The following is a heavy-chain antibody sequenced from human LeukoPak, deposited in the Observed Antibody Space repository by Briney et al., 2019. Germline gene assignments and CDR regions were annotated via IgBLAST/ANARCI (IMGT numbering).Heavy chain of an antibody. J-gene: IGHJ4*02. CDR2: IGISGGGI. CDR1: GYTFTSYT. D-gene: IGHD7-27*01. V-gene: IGHV3-23*01. CDR3: AIDPNWGVDY. Sequence: SCKASGYTFTSYTMYWVRQAPGKGLEWVSIIGISGGGIHYADSVKGRFTISRDNSKNTLYLQMNSLRAEDTAVYYCAIDPNWGVDYWGQGVLVTVSS.